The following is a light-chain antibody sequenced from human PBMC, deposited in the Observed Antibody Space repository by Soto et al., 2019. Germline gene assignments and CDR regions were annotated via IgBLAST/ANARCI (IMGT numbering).Light chain of an antibody. CDR1: QSVSSK. J-gene: IGKJ4*01. Sequence: EIVMTQSPATLSVSPGERATLSCRASQSVSSKLAWYQQKPGQAPRLLIYGASTRAPGIPARFSGSGSGTEFTLTISSLQSEDFAVYYCQQYYSWPPLTFGGGTSVEIK. CDR3: QQYYSWPPLT. CDR2: GAS. V-gene: IGKV3-15*01.